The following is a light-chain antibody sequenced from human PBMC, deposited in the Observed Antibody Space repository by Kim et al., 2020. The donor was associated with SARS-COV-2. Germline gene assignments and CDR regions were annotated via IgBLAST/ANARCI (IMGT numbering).Light chain of an antibody. Sequence: GRRVTISGSGSDFNIGSNTVNWYHQLPGTAPKILSYRDSQRPSGVSGRFSGAKSATSASLAISGLQSEDEADYYCAAWDDSLRGVAFGGGTQLTVL. V-gene: IGLV1-44*01. CDR1: DFNIGSNT. J-gene: IGLJ2*01. CDR2: RDS. CDR3: AAWDDSLRGVA.